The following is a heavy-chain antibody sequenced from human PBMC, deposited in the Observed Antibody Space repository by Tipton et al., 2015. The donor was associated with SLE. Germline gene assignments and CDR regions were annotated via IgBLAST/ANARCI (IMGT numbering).Heavy chain of an antibody. Sequence: SLRLSCVASGFTFDDYAMHWVRQTPGKGLEWVSGISWNSGSIGYADSVKGRFTISRDNAKNSLYLQMNSLRAEDTALYYCAKAGHPDILTGYLFDYWGQGTLVTVSS. D-gene: IGHD3-9*01. V-gene: IGHV3-9*01. CDR3: AKAGHPDILTGYLFDY. CDR2: ISWNSGSI. J-gene: IGHJ4*02. CDR1: GFTFDDYA.